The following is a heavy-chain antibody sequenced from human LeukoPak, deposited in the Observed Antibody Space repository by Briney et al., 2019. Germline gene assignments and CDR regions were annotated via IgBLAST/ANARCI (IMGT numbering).Heavy chain of an antibody. CDR2: IRYDGSSK. J-gene: IGHJ4*02. Sequence: GGSLRLSCAASGFTFSSYAMHWVRQAPVKGLEWVAVIRYDGSSKYYADSVKGRFTISRDNSKNTLYLLMNSLRAEDTAVYYCAREEGPFDYWGQGTLVTVSS. CDR1: GFTFSSYA. V-gene: IGHV3-33*08. CDR3: AREEGPFDY.